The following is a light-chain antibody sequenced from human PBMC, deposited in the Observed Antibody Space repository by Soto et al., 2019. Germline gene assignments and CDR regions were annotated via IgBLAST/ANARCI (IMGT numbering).Light chain of an antibody. Sequence: DIQMTQSPSSLSAPVGDRDTVTCRTSHIVDTSLNRYKQNLEQAPKFLIYAASSVQSGVPARLSGSGSATFFSPTIHNLQPDDFATYFCQRTHSIPPTFGPGTK. J-gene: IGKJ2*01. CDR2: AAS. V-gene: IGKV1-39*01. CDR3: QRTHSIPPT. CDR1: HIVDTS.